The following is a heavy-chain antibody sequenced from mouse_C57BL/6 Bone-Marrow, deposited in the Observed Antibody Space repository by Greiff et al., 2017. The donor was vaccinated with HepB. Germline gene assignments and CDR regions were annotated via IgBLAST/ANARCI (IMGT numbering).Heavy chain of an antibody. J-gene: IGHJ4*01. CDR1: GYTFTSYW. V-gene: IGHV1-59*01. CDR3: GTRAMDY. CDR2: IDPSDSYT. Sequence: QVQLQQPGAELVRPGTSVKLSCKASGYTFTSYWMHWVKQRPGQGLEWIGVIDPSDSYTNYNQKFKGKATLTVDTSSSTAYMQLSSLTSEDSAVYYCGTRAMDYWGKRTSVTVSS.